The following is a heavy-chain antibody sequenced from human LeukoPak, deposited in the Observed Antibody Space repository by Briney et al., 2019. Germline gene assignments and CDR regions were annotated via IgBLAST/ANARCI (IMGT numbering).Heavy chain of an antibody. V-gene: IGHV1-58*01. CDR2: IVVGSGNT. CDR3: ALRGSMIDY. Sequence: SVKVSCKASGFTFTSSAVQWVRQARGQRLEWIGWIVVGSGNTNYAQKLQGRVTMTTDTSTSTAYMELRSLRSDDTAVYYCALRGSMIDYWGQGTLVTVSS. J-gene: IGHJ4*02. CDR1: GFTFTSSA.